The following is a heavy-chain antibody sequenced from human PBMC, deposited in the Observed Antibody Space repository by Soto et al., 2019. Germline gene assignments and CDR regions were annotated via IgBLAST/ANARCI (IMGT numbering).Heavy chain of an antibody. CDR1: GGSISSSNW. CDR3: ARGQGTRENWFDP. Sequence: ASETLSLTCAVSGGSISSSNWWSWVRQPPGKGLEWIGEIYHSGSTNYNPSLKSRVTISVDKSKNQFSLKLSSMTAADTAVYYCARGQGTRENWFDPWGQGTLVTVSS. V-gene: IGHV4-4*02. J-gene: IGHJ5*02. CDR2: IYHSGST. D-gene: IGHD3-10*01.